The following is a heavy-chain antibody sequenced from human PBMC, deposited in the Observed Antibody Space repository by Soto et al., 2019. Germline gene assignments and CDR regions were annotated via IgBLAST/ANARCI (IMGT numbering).Heavy chain of an antibody. D-gene: IGHD2-2*01. V-gene: IGHV3-64*01. CDR2: ISSNGGST. Sequence: PGGSLRLSCAASGFTFSSYAMHWVRQAPGKGLEYVSAISSNGGSTYYANSVKGRFTISRDNSKNTLYLQMGSLRAEDMAVYYCARDHNVVVPAAMLAYWGQGTLVTVSS. J-gene: IGHJ4*02. CDR1: GFTFSSYA. CDR3: ARDHNVVVPAAMLAY.